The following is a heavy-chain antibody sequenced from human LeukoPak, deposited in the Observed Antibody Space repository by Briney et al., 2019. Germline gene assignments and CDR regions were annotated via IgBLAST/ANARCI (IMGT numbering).Heavy chain of an antibody. CDR3: AQDSGYSRSCYGLGME. J-gene: IGHJ4*02. CDR1: GFTFYGYA. Sequence: GGSLRLSCAASGFTFYGYAMRWVRHAPGKGLEWVSRISWNSGSIGYADSVKGRFTISRDNAKNSMYLQMNSLRAEDTALYYCAQDSGYSRSCYGLGMEWGKGTLVTVSS. D-gene: IGHD6-13*01. CDR2: ISWNSGSI. V-gene: IGHV3-9*01.